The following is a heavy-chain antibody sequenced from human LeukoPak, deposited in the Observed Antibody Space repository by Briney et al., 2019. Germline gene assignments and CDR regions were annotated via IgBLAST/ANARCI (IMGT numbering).Heavy chain of an antibody. D-gene: IGHD3-16*02. CDR2: INPNSGGT. CDR3: ARDLSSYRHNPFGY. Sequence: ASVKVSCKASGYTFTGYYMHWVRQAPGQGLEWMGWINPNSGGTNYAQKFQGRVTMTRDTSISTAYMELSRLRSDDTAVYYCARDLSSYRHNPFGYWGQGTLVTVSS. V-gene: IGHV1-2*02. CDR1: GYTFTGYY. J-gene: IGHJ4*02.